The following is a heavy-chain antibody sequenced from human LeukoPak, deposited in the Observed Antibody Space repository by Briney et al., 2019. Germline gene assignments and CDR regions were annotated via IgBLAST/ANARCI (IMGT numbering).Heavy chain of an antibody. CDR1: GFSFSSHG. V-gene: IGHV3-30*02. CDR3: AREQGWELRYFQH. Sequence: PGGSLRLSCAASGFSFSSHGMHWVRQAPGKGLEWVAFIRYDGSDKYYADSVKGRFTISSDNSKNTLYLQMNSLRAEDTAVYYCAREQGWELRYFQHWGQGTLVTVSS. J-gene: IGHJ1*01. CDR2: IRYDGSDK. D-gene: IGHD1-26*01.